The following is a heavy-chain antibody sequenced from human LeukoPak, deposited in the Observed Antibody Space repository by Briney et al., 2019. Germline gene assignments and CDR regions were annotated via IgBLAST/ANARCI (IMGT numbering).Heavy chain of an antibody. CDR3: ARGRGYSYGPVAY. Sequence: GGSLRLSCAASGFTVSSNYMSWVRQAPGKGLEWVSVIYSGGSTYYADSVKGRFTISRDNSKNTLYLQMNSLRAKDTAVYYCARGRGYSYGPVAYWGQGTLVTVSS. CDR1: GFTVSSNY. CDR2: IYSGGST. J-gene: IGHJ4*02. D-gene: IGHD5-18*01. V-gene: IGHV3-66*02.